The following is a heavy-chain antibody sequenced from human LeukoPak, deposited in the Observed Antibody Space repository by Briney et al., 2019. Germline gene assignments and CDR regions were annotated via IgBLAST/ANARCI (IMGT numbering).Heavy chain of an antibody. Sequence: ASVKVSCKASGGTFSSYANSWVRQAPGQGLEWMGGIIPIFGTTNYAQKFQGRVTITTDESTSTAYMELSSLRSEDTAVYYCARGIRFLEWFPYAFDIWGQGTMVTVSS. J-gene: IGHJ3*02. CDR2: IIPIFGTT. CDR3: ARGIRFLEWFPYAFDI. D-gene: IGHD3-3*01. V-gene: IGHV1-69*05. CDR1: GGTFSSYA.